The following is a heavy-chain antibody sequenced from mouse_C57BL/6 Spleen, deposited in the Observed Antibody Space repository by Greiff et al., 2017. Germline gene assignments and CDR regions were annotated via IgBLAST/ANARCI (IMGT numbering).Heavy chain of an antibody. V-gene: IGHV1-26*01. J-gene: IGHJ2*01. D-gene: IGHD2-5*01. CDR2: INPNNGGT. CDR3: ARTGGYYSNSY. Sequence: EVQLQQSGPELVKPGASVKISCKASGYTFTDYYMNWVKQSHGKSLEWIGDINPNNGGTSYNQKFKGKATLTVDKSSSTAYMELRSLTSEDSAVYYCARTGGYYSNSYWGQGTTLTVSS. CDR1: GYTFTDYY.